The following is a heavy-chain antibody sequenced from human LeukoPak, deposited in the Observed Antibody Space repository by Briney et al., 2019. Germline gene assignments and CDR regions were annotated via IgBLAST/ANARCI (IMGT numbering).Heavy chain of an antibody. CDR1: GFTFSTYS. CDR3: ATDVRDEYTSGWYPIGY. Sequence: PGGSLRLSCAASGFTFSTYSMNWVRQAPGKGLEWVSSISSGSRYMYYADSVKGRFTISRDNAKNSLYLLMNSLRAEDTAVYYCATDVRDEYTSGWYPIGYWGQGTLVTVSP. J-gene: IGHJ4*02. V-gene: IGHV3-21*06. D-gene: IGHD6-19*01. CDR2: ISSGSRYM.